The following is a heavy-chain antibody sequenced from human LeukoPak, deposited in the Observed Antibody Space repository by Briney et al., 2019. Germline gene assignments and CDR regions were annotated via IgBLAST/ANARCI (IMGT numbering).Heavy chain of an antibody. Sequence: SGTLSLTCAVSGGSISSSNWWSWVRQPPGKGLEWIGEIYHSGSTNYNPSLKSRVTISVDTSKNQFSLKLSSVTAADTAVYYCARDDRRIQLWCVDYWGQGTLVTVSS. CDR3: ARDDRRIQLWCVDY. V-gene: IGHV4-4*02. CDR1: GGSISSSNW. J-gene: IGHJ4*02. D-gene: IGHD5-18*01. CDR2: IYHSGST.